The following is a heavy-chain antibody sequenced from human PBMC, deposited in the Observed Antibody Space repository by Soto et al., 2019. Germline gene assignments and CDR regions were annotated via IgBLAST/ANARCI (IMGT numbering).Heavy chain of an antibody. CDR3: AKEKDYYDFLIAS. Sequence: EVRLVESGGGLVKPGGSLRLSCAASGFSFTTYSISWVRQAPGKGLEWLSSISSPSTYIYYADSVRGRFTISRDNAKSSVYLQMNSLRAEDTAVYYCAKEKDYYDFLIASWGQGTLCTVSS. J-gene: IGHJ4*02. CDR2: ISSPSTYI. V-gene: IGHV3-21*01. CDR1: GFSFTTYS. D-gene: IGHD3-3*01.